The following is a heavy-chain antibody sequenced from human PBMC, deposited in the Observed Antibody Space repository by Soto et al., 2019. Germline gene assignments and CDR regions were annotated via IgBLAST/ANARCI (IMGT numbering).Heavy chain of an antibody. J-gene: IGHJ6*02. V-gene: IGHV3-11*06. CDR1: GFTFSDYY. CDR3: AVRRNYDSSGYLPYYYYGMDV. D-gene: IGHD3-22*01. Sequence: QVQLVESGGGLVKPGGSLRLSCAASGFTFSDYYMSWIRQAPGKGLEWVSYISSSCSYTNYADSVKGRFTISRDNAKNSLYLQMNSLRAEDTAVYYCAVRRNYDSSGYLPYYYYGMDVWGQGTTVTVSS. CDR2: ISSSCSYT.